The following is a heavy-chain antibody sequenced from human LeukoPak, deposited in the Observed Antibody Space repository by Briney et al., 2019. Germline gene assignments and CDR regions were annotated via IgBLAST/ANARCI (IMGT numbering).Heavy chain of an antibody. Sequence: GGSLRLSCAASGFTFSSYSMNWVRQAPGKGLEWVSSISSSSSYIYYADSVKGRFTISRDNAKSSLYLQMNSLRAEDTAVYYCARSFPHCSSTSCYNDAFDIWGQGTMVTVSS. D-gene: IGHD2-2*02. CDR2: ISSSSSYI. V-gene: IGHV3-21*01. J-gene: IGHJ3*02. CDR1: GFTFSSYS. CDR3: ARSFPHCSSTSCYNDAFDI.